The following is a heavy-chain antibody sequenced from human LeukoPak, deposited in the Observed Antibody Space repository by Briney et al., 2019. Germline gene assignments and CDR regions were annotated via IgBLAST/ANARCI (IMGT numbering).Heavy chain of an antibody. CDR3: ARGENIVVVTAILYFQH. V-gene: IGHV3-30*04. D-gene: IGHD2-21*02. CDR1: GFTFSSYA. CDR2: ISYDGSNK. J-gene: IGHJ1*01. Sequence: PGRSLRLSCAASGFTFSSYAMHWVRQAPGKGLEWVAVISYDGSNKYYADSVKGRLTISRDNSKNTLYLQMNSLRAEDTAVYYCARGENIVVVTAILYFQHWGQGTLVTVSS.